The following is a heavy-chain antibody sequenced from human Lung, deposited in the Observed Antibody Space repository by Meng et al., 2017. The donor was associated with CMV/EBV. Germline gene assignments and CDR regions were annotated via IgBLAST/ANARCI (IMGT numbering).Heavy chain of an antibody. D-gene: IGHD6-13*01. CDR1: GFSFSSYS. Sequence: GESLKISCAASGFSFSSYSLNWVRQAPGKGLEWVSSISSTSNYIYYADSVEGRFSISRDNAKNSVHLQMNSLRADDSAVYYCARDEPPIGSGGPTRYFQHWXQGTLVXVSS. CDR2: ISSTSNYI. CDR3: ARDEPPIGSGGPTRYFQH. V-gene: IGHV3-21*01. J-gene: IGHJ1*01.